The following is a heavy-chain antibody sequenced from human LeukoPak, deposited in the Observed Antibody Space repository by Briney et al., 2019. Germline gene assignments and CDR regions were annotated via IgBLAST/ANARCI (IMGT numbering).Heavy chain of an antibody. V-gene: IGHV4-39*01. D-gene: IGHD3-22*01. CDR3: ARQFYYDSGGSHY. J-gene: IGHJ4*02. Sequence: SETLSLTCTVYGVSISSSSYYWGWIRQPPGKGLEWIGSIFYSGSTYYNPSLESRVTISVDTSKNQFSLKLSSVTAADTAVYYCARQFYYDSGGSHYWGQGTLVTVSS. CDR1: GVSISSSSYY. CDR2: IFYSGST.